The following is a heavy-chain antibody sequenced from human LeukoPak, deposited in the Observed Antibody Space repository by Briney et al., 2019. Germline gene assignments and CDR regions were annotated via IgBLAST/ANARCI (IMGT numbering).Heavy chain of an antibody. V-gene: IGHV3-33*06. CDR1: GFTFSSYG. D-gene: IGHD3-3*01. Sequence: GGSLRLSCAASGFTFSSYGIPWVRQAPGKGLEWVAVIWYDGSNKYYADSVKGRFTISRDNSKNTLYLQMNSLRAEDTAVYYCAKDYAIFGVVNAFDPWGQGTLVTVSS. CDR3: AKDYAIFGVVNAFDP. J-gene: IGHJ5*02. CDR2: IWYDGSNK.